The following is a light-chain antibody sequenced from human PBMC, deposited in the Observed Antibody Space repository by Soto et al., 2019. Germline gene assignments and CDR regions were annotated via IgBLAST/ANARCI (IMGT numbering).Light chain of an antibody. CDR2: AAS. CDR3: QQANSFPRT. Sequence: DIQMTQSPSSLSASVGDRVTITCRASQSIRNYLNWYQQKPGRAPKLLIYAASSLQSGVPSRFSGSGSGTDFTLTINNLQPEDFATYYCQQANSFPRTFGPGTKVDIK. V-gene: IGKV1-39*01. CDR1: QSIRNY. J-gene: IGKJ3*01.